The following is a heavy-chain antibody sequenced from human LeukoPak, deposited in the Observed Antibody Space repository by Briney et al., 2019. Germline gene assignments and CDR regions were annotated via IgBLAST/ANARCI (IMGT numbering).Heavy chain of an antibody. V-gene: IGHV3-48*03. Sequence: PGGSLRLSCAASGFTFSTYEMNWVRQAPGKGLEWVSYISSSGSAIYYADSVKGRFTISRDNAKNSLYLQMNSLRAEDTAVYYCARYCSGGSCSDWGQGTLVTASS. J-gene: IGHJ4*02. CDR3: ARYCSGGSCSD. CDR1: GFTFSTYE. D-gene: IGHD2-15*01. CDR2: ISSSGSAI.